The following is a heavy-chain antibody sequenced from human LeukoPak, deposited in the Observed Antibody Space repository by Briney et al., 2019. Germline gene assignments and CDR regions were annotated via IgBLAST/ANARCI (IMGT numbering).Heavy chain of an antibody. V-gene: IGHV5-51*01. J-gene: IGHJ5*02. D-gene: IGHD6-13*01. CDR3: ARNGAAGSPNRFFNWFDP. CDR1: GYSFTTYW. Sequence: GESLKISCKGSGYSFTTYWIAWVRQVPGKGLEWIGLIYPGDSGTRFSPSFQGQVTFSVDKSINTAYLQWSSLKASDTAMYYCARNGAAGSPNRFFNWFDPWGQGTLVTVSS. CDR2: IYPGDSGT.